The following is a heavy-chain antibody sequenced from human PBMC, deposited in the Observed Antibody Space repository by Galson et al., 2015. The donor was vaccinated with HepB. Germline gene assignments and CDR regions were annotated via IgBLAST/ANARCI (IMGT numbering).Heavy chain of an antibody. V-gene: IGHV1-69*13. CDR3: ARAQTYGDGIWGY. J-gene: IGHJ4*02. CDR2: IIPIFGIA. CDR1: GGTFSSYA. Sequence: SVKVSCKASGGTFSSYAISWVRQAPGQGLEWMGGIIPIFGIANYAQKFQGRVTITADESTSTAYMELSSLRSEDTAVYYCARAQTYGDGIWGYWGQGTLVTVSS. D-gene: IGHD4-17*01.